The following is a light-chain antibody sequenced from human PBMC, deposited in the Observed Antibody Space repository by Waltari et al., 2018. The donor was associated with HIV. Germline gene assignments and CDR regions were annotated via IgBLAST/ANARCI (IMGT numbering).Light chain of an antibody. V-gene: IGKV3D-15*01. J-gene: IGKJ1*01. CDR3: QQYSKWPGT. Sequence: EIVMTQSPATLSVSPEERATLSCRASQSVSNNLARYQQKPGQAPRLLIYGASTRATGIPARFSGSGSGTEFTLTISSLQSGDFAVYYCQQYSKWPGTFGQGTKVDIK. CDR1: QSVSNN. CDR2: GAS.